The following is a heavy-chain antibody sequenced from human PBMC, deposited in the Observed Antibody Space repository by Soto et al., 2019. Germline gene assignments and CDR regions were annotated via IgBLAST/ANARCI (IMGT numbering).Heavy chain of an antibody. CDR1: GFTFSSYG. D-gene: IGHD6-19*01. V-gene: IGHV3-30*18. CDR2: ISYDGNNK. J-gene: IGHJ4*02. Sequence: QVQLVESGGGVVQPGRSLRLSCAASGFTFSSYGMHWVRRAPGKGLEWVAVISYDGNNKYYADSVKGRFTISRDNSKNTLYLQMKRLRPEDTAVYYCANASDSSGWYFTPNFDYWGQGTLVTVSS. CDR3: ANASDSSGWYFTPNFDY.